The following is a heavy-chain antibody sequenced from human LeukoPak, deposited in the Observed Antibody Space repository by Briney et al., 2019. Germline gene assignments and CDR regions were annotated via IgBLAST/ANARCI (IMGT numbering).Heavy chain of an antibody. Sequence: QTGGSLRLSCAASGFTFSTYAMHWVRQAPGKGLEYLSAISSSGASTYYANSVKGRFTISRDNSKNTLHLQMNSLRAEDTAVYYCASRIVGTPDYFDYWGQGTLVTVSS. CDR3: ASRIVGTPDYFDY. CDR1: GFTFSTYA. V-gene: IGHV3-64*01. D-gene: IGHD1-26*01. J-gene: IGHJ4*02. CDR2: ISSSGAST.